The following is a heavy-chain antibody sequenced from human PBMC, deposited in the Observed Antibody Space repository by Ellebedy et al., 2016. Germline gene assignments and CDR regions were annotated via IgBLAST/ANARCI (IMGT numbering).Heavy chain of an antibody. J-gene: IGHJ4*02. D-gene: IGHD6-19*01. CDR3: VSKPVAAIIFFDC. Sequence: GGSLRLSCAASGFTLSDHYIDWVRQAPGKGLEWVGRSRNKAKSYTTEYAASVKGRFTISRDDSRNSVSLQMNSLKTEDTAVYYCVSKPVAAIIFFDCWGQGALVTVSS. CDR1: GFTLSDHY. V-gene: IGHV3-72*01. CDR2: SRNKAKSYTT.